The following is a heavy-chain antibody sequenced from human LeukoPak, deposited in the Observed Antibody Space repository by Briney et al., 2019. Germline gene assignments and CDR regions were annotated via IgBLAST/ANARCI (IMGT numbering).Heavy chain of an antibody. V-gene: IGHV4-59*08. CDR3: ARWFSKEFDY. CDR2: IYYSGST. Sequence: SETLSLTCTVSGGSISSYYWSWIRQPPGKGLEWIGYIYYSGSTNYNPSLKSRVTISVDTSKNQFSLRLSSVTAADTAVYYCARWFSKEFDYWGQGTLVTVSS. D-gene: IGHD3-10*01. J-gene: IGHJ4*02. CDR1: GGSISSYY.